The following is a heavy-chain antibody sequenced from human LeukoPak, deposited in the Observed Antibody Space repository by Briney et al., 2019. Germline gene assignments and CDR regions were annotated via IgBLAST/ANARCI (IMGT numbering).Heavy chain of an antibody. V-gene: IGHV3-23*01. CDR3: AKACYDGYSRGWKPFDY. CDR2: ISGSGGGT. Sequence: GGSLRLSCAASGFTFSSYAMSWVRQAPGQGLEWVSAISGSGGGTYYADSVKGRFTISRDKSNNTVYLQLNSLRADDTAVYYCAKACYDGYSRGWKPFDYWGQGTLVTVSS. D-gene: IGHD6-19*01. J-gene: IGHJ4*02. CDR1: GFTFSSYA.